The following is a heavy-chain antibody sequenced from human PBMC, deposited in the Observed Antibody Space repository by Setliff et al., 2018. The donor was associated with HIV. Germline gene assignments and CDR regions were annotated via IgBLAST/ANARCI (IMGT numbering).Heavy chain of an antibody. D-gene: IGHD6-13*01. J-gene: IGHJ6*03. CDR3: AKEREAAGGQDYYYYMDI. CDR1: GFIFRSFG. Sequence: GESLKISCAASGFIFRSFGIHWVRQAPGKGLEWVTGIWNDGKKTYYVDSVKGRFTVSRDNSKNTVFLPMNSLKAEDTAVYYCAKEREAAGGQDYYYYMDIWGNGTTVTVSS. CDR2: IWNDGKKT. V-gene: IGHV3-33*06.